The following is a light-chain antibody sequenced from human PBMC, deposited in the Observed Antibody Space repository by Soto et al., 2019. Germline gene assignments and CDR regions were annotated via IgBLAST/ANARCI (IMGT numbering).Light chain of an antibody. J-gene: IGKJ1*01. V-gene: IGKV1-5*03. Sequence: DIQMTQSPSSLFASVGERVTITCRASQSISSWLAWYQQKRGKAPKXLIYKASSLDSGVPSMFSGSGSGTDFTLTISSLQPDDFATYYCQQYNSYSWTFGQGTQVDIK. CDR3: QQYNSYSWT. CDR1: QSISSW. CDR2: KAS.